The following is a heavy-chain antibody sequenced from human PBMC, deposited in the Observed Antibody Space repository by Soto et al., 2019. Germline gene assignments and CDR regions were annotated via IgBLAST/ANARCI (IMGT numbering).Heavy chain of an antibody. D-gene: IGHD4-17*01. Sequence: ASVKVSCKASGYTFTSYAMHWVRQAPGQRLEWMGWINAGNGNTKYSQKFQGRVTITRDTSASTAYMELSSLRSEDTAVYYCARWGTTVVTGPLVNPYGMDVWGQGTTVTVSS. CDR1: GYTFTSYA. CDR2: INAGNGNT. V-gene: IGHV1-3*01. CDR3: ARWGTTVVTGPLVNPYGMDV. J-gene: IGHJ6*02.